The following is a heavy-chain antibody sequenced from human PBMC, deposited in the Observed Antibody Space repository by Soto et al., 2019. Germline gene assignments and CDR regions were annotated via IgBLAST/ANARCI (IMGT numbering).Heavy chain of an antibody. D-gene: IGHD3-22*01. J-gene: IGHJ4*02. V-gene: IGHV3-53*01. CDR1: GFTVSRNY. CDR3: ARDSSGS. CDR2: IYSGGST. Sequence: XGCLRLSCAASGFTVSRNYMSWVRQAPGKGLEWVSVIYSGGSTYYADSVKCRFTISRDNSKNTLYLQMNSLRAEDTAVYYCARDSSGSWGQGTLVTVSS.